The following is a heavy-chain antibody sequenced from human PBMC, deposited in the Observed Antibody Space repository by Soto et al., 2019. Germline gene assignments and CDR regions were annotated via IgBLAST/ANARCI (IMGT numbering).Heavy chain of an antibody. J-gene: IGHJ5*01. Sequence: GASVKVSCKASAYTFTGYYMHWVRQAPGQGLEYMGWIHPKNGDTKCAQKFQDWVTMTRDTSTSTAYLELRRLTTDNTAVYFCAREPSGSGGFDFWGKGTRVTVS. CDR3: AREPSGSGGFDF. CDR2: IHPKNGDT. D-gene: IGHD3-10*01. V-gene: IGHV1-2*04. CDR1: AYTFTGYY.